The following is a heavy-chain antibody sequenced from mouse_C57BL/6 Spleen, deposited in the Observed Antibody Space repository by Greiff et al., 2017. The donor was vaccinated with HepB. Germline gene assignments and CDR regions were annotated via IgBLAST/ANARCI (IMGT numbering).Heavy chain of an antibody. V-gene: IGHV2-9-1*01. CDR3: ARMDYGSSYAMDY. CDR2: IWTGGGT. CDR1: GFSFTSYA. J-gene: IGHJ4*01. Sequence: VQVVESGPGLVAPSQSLSITCTVSGFSFTSYAISWVRQPPGKGLEWLGVIWTGGGTNYNSALKSRLSISKDNSKSQVFLKMNSLQTDDTARYYCARMDYGSSYAMDYWGQGTSVTVSS. D-gene: IGHD1-1*01.